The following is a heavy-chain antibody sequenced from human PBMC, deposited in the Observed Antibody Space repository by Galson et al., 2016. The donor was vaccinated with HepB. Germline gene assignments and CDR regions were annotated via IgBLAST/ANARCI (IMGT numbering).Heavy chain of an antibody. CDR2: VNQDETEK. J-gene: IGHJ6*02. Sequence: SLRLSCAASGFTFRSYWMSWVRQAPGKGLQWVANVNQDETEKYYLASEKGRFTISRDNVKESVYLQMNSLRVEDTGVYYCTRRADTQRRIAGWGWGMDVWGRGTTVTVSS. CDR1: GFTFRSYW. D-gene: IGHD6-19*01. V-gene: IGHV3-7*01. CDR3: TRRADTQRRIAGWGWGMDV.